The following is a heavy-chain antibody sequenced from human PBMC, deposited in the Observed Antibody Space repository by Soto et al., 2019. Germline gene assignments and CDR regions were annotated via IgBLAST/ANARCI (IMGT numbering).Heavy chain of an antibody. CDR1: GFIFRNYA. J-gene: IGHJ5*02. CDR3: VKDAVAGNGVWDWFDL. V-gene: IGHV3-23*01. Sequence: EAQLLESGGGLVQPGGSLRLSCAASGFIFRNYAMSWVRQAPGKGMELVSSIHGDGGSAYFADSVKGRFTVSRDDSKSTLYLQRSSLRVDDTALYFCVKDAVAGNGVWDWFDLWGQGTLVTVSS. D-gene: IGHD6-19*01. CDR2: IHGDGGSA.